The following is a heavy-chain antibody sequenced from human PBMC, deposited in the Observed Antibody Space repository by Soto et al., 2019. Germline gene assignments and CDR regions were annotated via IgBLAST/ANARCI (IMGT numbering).Heavy chain of an antibody. CDR3: AREYSSSPYYYYYMDV. CDR1: GFTVSSNY. D-gene: IGHD6-6*01. V-gene: IGHV3-66*01. CDR2: IYSGGST. J-gene: IGHJ6*03. Sequence: GSLRLSCAASGFTVSSNYMSWVRQAPGKGLEWVSVIYSGGSTYYADSVKGRFTISRDNSKNTLYLQMNSLRAEDTAVYYCAREYSSSPYYYYYMDVWGKGTTVTVSS.